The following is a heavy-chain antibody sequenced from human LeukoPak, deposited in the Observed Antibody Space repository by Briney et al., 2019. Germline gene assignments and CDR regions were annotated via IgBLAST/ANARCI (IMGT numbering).Heavy chain of an antibody. J-gene: IGHJ4*02. CDR3: ARESVDTAMVYFDY. CDR2: IYYSGST. V-gene: IGHV4-59*01. Sequence: SETLSLTCTVSGGSISSYYWSWIRQPPGKGLEWIGYIYYSGSTNYNPSLKSRVTISVDTTKNQSSLKLSSVTAADTAVYYCARESVDTAMVYFDYWGQGTLVTVSS. CDR1: GGSISSYY. D-gene: IGHD5-18*01.